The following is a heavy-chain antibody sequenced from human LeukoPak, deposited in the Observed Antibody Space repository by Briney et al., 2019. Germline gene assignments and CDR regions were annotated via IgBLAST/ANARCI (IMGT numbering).Heavy chain of an antibody. CDR3: ARGRYGWLPFDY. Sequence: SETLSLTCTVSGGSMSSYYWSWIRQPPGKGLAWIGYIYYSGSTNYNPSLKSRVTISVDTSKNQFSLKLSSVTAADTAVYYCARGRYGWLPFDYWGQGTLVTVSS. CDR1: GGSMSSYY. J-gene: IGHJ4*02. V-gene: IGHV4-59*01. D-gene: IGHD3-16*01. CDR2: IYYSGST.